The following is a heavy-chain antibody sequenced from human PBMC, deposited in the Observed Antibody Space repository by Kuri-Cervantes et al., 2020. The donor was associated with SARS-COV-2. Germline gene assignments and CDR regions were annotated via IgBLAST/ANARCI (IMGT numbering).Heavy chain of an antibody. CDR1: GGSISSSSYY. CDR2: IYYSGST. D-gene: IGHD3-3*01. J-gene: IGHJ6*03. CDR3: AREAFYDFWSGSFFSKEPYYYMDV. V-gene: IGHV4-39*02. Sequence: SETLSLTCTVSGGSISSSSYYWGWIRQPPGKGLEWIGSIYYSGSTYYNPSLKSRVTISVDTSKNQFSLKLSSVTAADTAVYYCAREAFYDFWSGSFFSKEPYYYMDVWGKGTTVTVSS.